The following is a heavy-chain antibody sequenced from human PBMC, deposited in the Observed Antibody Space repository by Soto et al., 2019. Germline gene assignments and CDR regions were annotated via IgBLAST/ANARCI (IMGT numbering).Heavy chain of an antibody. V-gene: IGHV4-30-2*01. CDR3: ARVSGSYYYGMDV. Sequence: SETLCLTCAVSGGSISSGGYSWSWIRQPPGKGLEWIGYIYHSGSTYYNPSLKSRVTISVDKSKNQFSLKLSSVTAADTAVYYCARVSGSYYYGMDVWGQGTTVTVSS. J-gene: IGHJ6*02. CDR2: IYHSGST. CDR1: GGSISSGGYS.